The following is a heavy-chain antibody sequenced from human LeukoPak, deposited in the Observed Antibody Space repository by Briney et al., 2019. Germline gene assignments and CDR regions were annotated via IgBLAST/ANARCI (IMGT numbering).Heavy chain of an antibody. J-gene: IGHJ4*02. D-gene: IGHD1-26*01. CDR1: GYRFTNYW. Sequence: GESLKISCQGSGYRFTNYWIGWVRQMPGKGLECMGIMYPDDSDTTYSPSFQGQVTISADKSISTAYLQWSSLKASDTAMYYCVRLGSGSYPDYWGRGTLVTVSS. CDR2: MYPDDSDT. V-gene: IGHV5-51*01. CDR3: VRLGSGSYPDY.